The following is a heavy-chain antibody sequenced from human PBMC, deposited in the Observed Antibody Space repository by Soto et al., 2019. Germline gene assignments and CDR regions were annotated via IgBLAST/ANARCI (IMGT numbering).Heavy chain of an antibody. V-gene: IGHV4-31*03. D-gene: IGHD2-15*01. CDR3: ASSSGARYYDY. CDR2: IYYIGST. J-gene: IGHJ4*02. CDR1: GCSISSGGYY. Sequence: QVQLQESGPGLVKPSQTLSLTCTVSGCSISSGGYYWSWIRQHPGKGLEWIGYIYYIGSTYYNPSLMSRVTISVDTSKNQFSLKMSSVTAADTAVYYCASSSGARYYDYWGQGTLVTVSS.